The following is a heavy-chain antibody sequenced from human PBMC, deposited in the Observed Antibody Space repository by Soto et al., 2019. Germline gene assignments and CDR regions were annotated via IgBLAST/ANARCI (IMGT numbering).Heavy chain of an antibody. D-gene: IGHD6-6*01. CDR2: ISGSGGST. CDR3: APSGSIAHAYYYGMDV. V-gene: IGHV3-23*01. Sequence: EVQLLESGGGLVQPGGSLRLSCAASGFTFSSYAMSWVRQAPGKGLEWVSAISGSGGSTYYADSVKGRFTISRDNSKNTLYLQMNSLRAEATAVYYCAPSGSIAHAYYYGMDVWGQGTTVTVSS. CDR1: GFTFSSYA. J-gene: IGHJ6*02.